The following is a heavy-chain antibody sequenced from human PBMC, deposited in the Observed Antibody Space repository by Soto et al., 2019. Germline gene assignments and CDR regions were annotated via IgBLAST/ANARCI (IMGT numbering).Heavy chain of an antibody. CDR3: VRGVLS. V-gene: IGHV4-31*03. CDR2: IHRSGST. D-gene: IGHD3-10*01. J-gene: IGHJ1*01. CDR1: GGSISSGGYY. Sequence: QVQLQESGPGLVKASQTLSLTCNVSGGSISSGGYYWTWIRQHPGKGLEWIGNIHRSGSTFYNPSLKSRVSISVDTSKNPFSLKLSSVTAADTAVYFCVRGVLSWGQGTLVTVSS.